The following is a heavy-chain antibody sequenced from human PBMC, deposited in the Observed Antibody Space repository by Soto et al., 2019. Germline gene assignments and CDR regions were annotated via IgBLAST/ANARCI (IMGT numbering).Heavy chain of an antibody. CDR2: IIPIFGTA. CDR1: GGTFSSYA. Sequence: QVQLVQSGAEVKKPGSSVKVSCKASGGTFSSYAISWVRQAPGQGLEWMGGIIPIFGTANYAQKFQGRVTITADESTSTAYMELSSLRSEDTAVYYCARGISTSHYYYYGMDVWGQGTTVTVPS. D-gene: IGHD2-2*01. J-gene: IGHJ6*02. CDR3: ARGISTSHYYYYGMDV. V-gene: IGHV1-69*12.